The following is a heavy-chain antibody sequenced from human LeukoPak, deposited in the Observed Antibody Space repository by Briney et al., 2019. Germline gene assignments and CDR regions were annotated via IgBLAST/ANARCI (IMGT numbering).Heavy chain of an antibody. J-gene: IGHJ5*02. CDR2: IKSDGTST. CDR3: ARCPRITIFGVVIEKRFDP. V-gene: IGHV3-74*01. CDR1: GFTFSSYW. D-gene: IGHD3-3*01. Sequence: GGSLRLSCAGSGFTFSSYWMHWLRQAPGKVPVLVSRIKSDGTSTNYADSVKGRFTISRDNAKNTLYLQINSLRAEDTAVYYCARCPRITIFGVVIEKRFDPWGQGTLVTVSS.